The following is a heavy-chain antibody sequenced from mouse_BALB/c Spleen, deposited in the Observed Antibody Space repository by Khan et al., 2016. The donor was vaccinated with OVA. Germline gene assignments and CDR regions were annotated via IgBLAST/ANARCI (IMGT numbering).Heavy chain of an antibody. V-gene: IGHV1-54*01. D-gene: IGHD3-2*02. J-gene: IGHJ3*01. CDR1: GYAFTDYL. CDR2: INPGSGGA. CDR3: SSSGYGFGSY. Sequence: QVKLQQSGAELVRPGTSVKVSCKASGYAFTDYLIEWLKQRPGQGLEWSGVINPGSGGANYNEKFKDKAKLTADKSSNTAYMQLSSLTSDDSAVYFCSSSGYGFGSYWGPGTLVTVSA.